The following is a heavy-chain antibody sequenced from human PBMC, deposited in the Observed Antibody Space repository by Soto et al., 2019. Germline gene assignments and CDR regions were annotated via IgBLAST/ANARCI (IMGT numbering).Heavy chain of an antibody. Sequence: EVQLVESGGGLVQPGGSLRLSCAASGFPFSDNYWAWVRQAPGKGLEWVGRSRNKANSYSTEYAASVKGRFTISRDESKNSLYLQMNSLKTEDTAVYYCARFSGSYTRGLDYWGQGTLVTVSS. CDR3: ARFSGSYTRGLDY. V-gene: IGHV3-72*01. D-gene: IGHD1-26*01. CDR2: SRNKANSYST. J-gene: IGHJ4*02. CDR1: GFPFSDNY.